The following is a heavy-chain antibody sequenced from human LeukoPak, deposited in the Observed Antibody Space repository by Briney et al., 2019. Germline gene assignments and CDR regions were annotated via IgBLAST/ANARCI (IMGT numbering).Heavy chain of an antibody. J-gene: IGHJ4*02. Sequence: PGGSLRLSCAASGFTFSSYGMHWVRQAPGKGLEWVAVISYDGSNKYYADSVKGRFTIPRDNSKNTLYLQMNSLRAEDTAVYYCAKANCGGDCYSGGLDYWGQGTLVTVSS. D-gene: IGHD2-21*02. CDR1: GFTFSSYG. CDR2: ISYDGSNK. CDR3: AKANCGGDCYSGGLDY. V-gene: IGHV3-30*18.